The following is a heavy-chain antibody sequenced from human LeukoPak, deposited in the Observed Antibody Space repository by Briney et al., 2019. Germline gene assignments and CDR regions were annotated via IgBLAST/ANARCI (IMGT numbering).Heavy chain of an antibody. CDR2: ISYDGSNK. Sequence: PGGSLRLSCAASGFTFSSYAMHWVRQAPGKGLEWVAVISYDGSNKYYADSVKGRFIISRDSSKNTLYLQMNSLRAEDTAVYYCARGKYYDSSGYYDPPGAYWGQGTPVTVSS. D-gene: IGHD3-22*01. CDR3: ARGKYYDSSGYYDPPGAY. V-gene: IGHV3-30-3*01. CDR1: GFTFSSYA. J-gene: IGHJ4*02.